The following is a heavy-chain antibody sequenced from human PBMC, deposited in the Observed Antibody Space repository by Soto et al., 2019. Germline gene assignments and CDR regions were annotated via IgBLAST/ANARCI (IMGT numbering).Heavy chain of an antibody. D-gene: IGHD4-17*01. V-gene: IGHV3-30-3*01. CDR2: ISYDGSNK. CDR1: GFTFSSYA. Sequence: GGSLRLSCAASGFTFSSYAMHWVRQAPGKGLEWVAVISYDGSNKYYADSVKGRFTISRDNSKNTLYLQMNSLRAEDTAVYYCARAAFSHYGDYVGWFDPWGQGTLVTVSP. J-gene: IGHJ5*02. CDR3: ARAAFSHYGDYVGWFDP.